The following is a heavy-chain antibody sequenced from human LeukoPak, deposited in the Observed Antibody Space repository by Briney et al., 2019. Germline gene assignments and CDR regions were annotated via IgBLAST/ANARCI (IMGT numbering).Heavy chain of an antibody. V-gene: IGHV3-33*06. J-gene: IGHJ4*02. CDR2: IWYDGSNK. CDR3: AKDRAEWIQLWQMPGGYYFDY. D-gene: IGHD5-18*01. CDR1: GFSFNRYG. Sequence: GGSLRLSCAASGFSFNRYGMSWVRQAPGKGLEWVAVIWYDGSNKYYADSVKGRFTISRDNSKNTLYLQMNSLRAEDTAVYYCAKDRAEWIQLWQMPGGYYFDYWGQGTLVTVSS.